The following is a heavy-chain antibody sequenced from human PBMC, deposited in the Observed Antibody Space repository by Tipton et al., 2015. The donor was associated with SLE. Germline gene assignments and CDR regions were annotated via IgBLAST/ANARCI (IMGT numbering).Heavy chain of an antibody. V-gene: IGHV4-59*12. CDR3: ARLRGTYYFDY. D-gene: IGHD3-16*01. J-gene: IGHJ4*02. CDR1: GGSISSYY. CDR2: IYYSGST. Sequence: LRLSCTVSGGSISSYYWSWNRPPPGKGLEWIGYIYYSGSTNYNPSLKGRVTISVDTSKNQFSLKVRSVTAADTALYYCARLRGTYYFDYWGRGTLVIVSS.